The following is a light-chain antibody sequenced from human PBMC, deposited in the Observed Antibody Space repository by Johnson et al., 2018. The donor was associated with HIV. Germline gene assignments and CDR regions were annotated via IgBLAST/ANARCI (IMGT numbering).Light chain of an antibody. V-gene: IGLV1-51*01. Sequence: QSVLTQPPSVSAAPGQKVTISCSGSSSNVGSSFVSWYRQVPGTAPKLLIYDNNKRPSGIPDRFSCSKSGTSATLGITGLQTGDEAHYYCGTWDSSLSAYVFGTGTKVTVL. CDR2: DNN. CDR1: SSNVGSSF. CDR3: GTWDSSLSAYV. J-gene: IGLJ1*01.